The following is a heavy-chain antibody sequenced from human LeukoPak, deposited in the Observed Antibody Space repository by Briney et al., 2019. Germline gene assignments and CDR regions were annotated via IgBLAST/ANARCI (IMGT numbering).Heavy chain of an antibody. Sequence: PGGSLRLSCAASGFTFSTYAMSWVRQAPGKGLEWVSVVWSDGSNKYYADSVKGRFTISRDNSRNTVYLQMNSLRDEDTAVYYCASVTYYGSGSWGYWGQGTLVTVSS. CDR3: ASVTYYGSGSWGY. V-gene: IGHV3-33*08. CDR2: VWSDGSNK. J-gene: IGHJ4*02. D-gene: IGHD3-10*01. CDR1: GFTFSTYA.